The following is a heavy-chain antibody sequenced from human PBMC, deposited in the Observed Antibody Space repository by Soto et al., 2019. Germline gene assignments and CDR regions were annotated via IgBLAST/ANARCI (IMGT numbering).Heavy chain of an antibody. CDR1: GFTFSSYG. D-gene: IGHD5-12*01. Sequence: GGSLRLSCVASGFTFSSYGMHWVRQAPGKGLEWVTVISYDGSNKYYADSVKGRFTISRDNSKNTLYLQMNSLRAEDTAVYYCAKDLIGGYESNYYYGMDVWGQGTTVTVSS. CDR2: ISYDGSNK. V-gene: IGHV3-30*18. CDR3: AKDLIGGYESNYYYGMDV. J-gene: IGHJ6*02.